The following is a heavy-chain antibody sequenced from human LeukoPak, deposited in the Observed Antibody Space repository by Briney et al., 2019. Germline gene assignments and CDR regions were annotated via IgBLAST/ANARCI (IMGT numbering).Heavy chain of an antibody. CDR3: ARRLLGIGDWYFDL. CDR2: FHYSGST. J-gene: IGHJ2*01. D-gene: IGHD7-27*01. Sequence: SETLSLTCRVSGASVSNYYWSWIRQSPGKGLEWIGSFHYSGSTNYNPSLNSRVTISVDRSKNQFSLKLSSVTAADTAVYYCARRLLGIGDWYFDLWGRGTLVTVSS. V-gene: IGHV4-59*02. CDR1: GASVSNYY.